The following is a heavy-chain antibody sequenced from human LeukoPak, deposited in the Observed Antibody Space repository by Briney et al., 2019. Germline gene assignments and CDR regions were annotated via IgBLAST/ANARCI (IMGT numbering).Heavy chain of an antibody. V-gene: IGHV3-23*01. J-gene: IGHJ4*02. CDR1: GFTFSHYA. Sequence: GGSLRLSCAASGFTFSHYAMSWVRQAPGKELEWVSVISGSASNKYYADYADSVKGRFTISRDNSKNTLYLQMNSLRVEDTAVYYCAKDQYGSGNYFDYWGQGTLVTVSS. D-gene: IGHD3-10*01. CDR3: AKDQYGSGNYFDY. CDR2: ISGSASNKYYA.